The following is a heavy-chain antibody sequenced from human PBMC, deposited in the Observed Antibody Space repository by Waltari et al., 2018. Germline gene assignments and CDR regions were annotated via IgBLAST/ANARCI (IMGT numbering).Heavy chain of an antibody. CDR2: INHSGST. CDR3: ARGMDIVVHYYYYGMDV. J-gene: IGHJ6*02. CDR1: GGSFSGYY. Sequence: QVQLQQWGAGLLKPSETLSLTCAVYGGSFSGYYWSWIRQPPGKGLEWIGEINHSGSTNYNPSLKSRVTISVDTAKNQFSLKLSSVTAADTAVYYCARGMDIVVHYYYYGMDVWGQGTTVTVSS. D-gene: IGHD2-2*03. V-gene: IGHV4-34*01.